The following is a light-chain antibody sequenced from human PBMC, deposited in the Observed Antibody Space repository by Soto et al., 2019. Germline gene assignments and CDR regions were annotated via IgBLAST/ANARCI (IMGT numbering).Light chain of an antibody. Sequence: DIQMTQSPSSLSASLGDSVTITCQASQNINNYLNWYQQKTGRAPKLLIYDASNLEAGVPSSFRGSGSGTDSTFTIRRLQPEDIATYYCQQYENLPTXGQGTRLDI. CDR1: QNINNY. V-gene: IGKV1-33*01. CDR2: DAS. CDR3: QQYENLPT. J-gene: IGKJ5*01.